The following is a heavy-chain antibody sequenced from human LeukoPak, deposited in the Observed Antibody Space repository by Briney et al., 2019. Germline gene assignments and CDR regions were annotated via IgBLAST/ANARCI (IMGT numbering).Heavy chain of an antibody. V-gene: IGHV4-4*07. CDR1: GGSISSYY. Sequence: PLETLSLTCTVSGGSISSYYWSWIRQPAGKGLEWIGRIYTSGSTNYNPSLKSRVTMSVDTSKNQFSLKLSSVTAADTAVYYCARDRVAVAADWFDPWGQGTLVTVSS. CDR2: IYTSGST. D-gene: IGHD6-19*01. J-gene: IGHJ5*02. CDR3: ARDRVAVAADWFDP.